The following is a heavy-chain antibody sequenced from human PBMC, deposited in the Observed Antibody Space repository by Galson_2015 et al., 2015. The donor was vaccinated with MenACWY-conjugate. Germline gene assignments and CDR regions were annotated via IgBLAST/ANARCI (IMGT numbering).Heavy chain of an antibody. D-gene: IGHD2-21*02. CDR2: ISGSGGST. J-gene: IGHJ6*02. Sequence: SLRLSCAASGFTFSSYAMSWVRQAPGKGLEWVSAISGSGGSTYYADSVKGRFTISRDNSKNTLYLQMNSLRAEDTAVYYCAKDQGYCGGDCYLPYYYYGMDVGGQGTTVTVSS. V-gene: IGHV3-23*01. CDR3: AKDQGYCGGDCYLPYYYYGMDV. CDR1: GFTFSSYA.